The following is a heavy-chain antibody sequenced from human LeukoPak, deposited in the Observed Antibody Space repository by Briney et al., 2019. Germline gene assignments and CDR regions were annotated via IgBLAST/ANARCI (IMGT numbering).Heavy chain of an antibody. J-gene: IGHJ6*02. CDR3: ASETMVRGVPYYYYGMDV. Sequence: PSQTLSLTCTVSGGSISSGDYYWSWIRQPPGKGLEWIGYIYYSGSTYYNPSLKSRVTISVDTSKNQFSPKLSSVTAADTAVYYCASETMVRGVPYYYYGMDVWGQGTTVTVSS. CDR2: IYYSGST. CDR1: GGSISSGDYY. D-gene: IGHD3-10*01. V-gene: IGHV4-30-4*01.